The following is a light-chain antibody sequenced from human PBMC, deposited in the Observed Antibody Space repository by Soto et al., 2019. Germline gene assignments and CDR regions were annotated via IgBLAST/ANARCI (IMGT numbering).Light chain of an antibody. CDR1: QRISFN. CDR2: GAA. J-gene: IGKJ2*01. CDR3: QHYTNWPPYT. Sequence: EIVMTQSPAILSVAPGERATLSSRASQRISFNLAWYQQKPGQAPRPLIYGAASRATGIPARFSGSGSETEFTLNISSLHAEDSAVYYCQHYTNWPPYTFGHGTKRESK. V-gene: IGKV3-15*01.